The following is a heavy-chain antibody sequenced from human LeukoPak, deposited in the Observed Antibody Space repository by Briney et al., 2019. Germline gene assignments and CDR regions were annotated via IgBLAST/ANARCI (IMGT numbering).Heavy chain of an antibody. Sequence: PGGSLRLSCAASGFTFSSYWMSWVRQAPGKGLEWVANIKQDGSEKYYVDSVKGRFTISRDNAKNSLYLQMNSLRAEDTAVYYCAREDLDSSGAFDIWGQGTMVTVSS. J-gene: IGHJ3*02. CDR1: GFTFSSYW. CDR2: IKQDGSEK. V-gene: IGHV3-7*01. D-gene: IGHD3-22*01. CDR3: AREDLDSSGAFDI.